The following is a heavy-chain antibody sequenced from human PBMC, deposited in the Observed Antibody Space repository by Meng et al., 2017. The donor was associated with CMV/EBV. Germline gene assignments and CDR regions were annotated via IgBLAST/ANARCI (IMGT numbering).Heavy chain of an antibody. V-gene: IGHV4-39*07. CDR3: ARHGMWLIRNAY. CDR1: GNSNNSANNI. Sequence: QLQRLVPGLVKPSGPRSPTCSGYGNSNNSANNIWGWTRQPPGKGLEWIASIYYSKSTYYNPSLKSRVTIAVDTSKNQFSLRLSSVTAADTAVYYCARHGMWLIRNAYWGQGTLVTVSS. CDR2: IYYSKST. D-gene: IGHD2-21*01. J-gene: IGHJ4*02.